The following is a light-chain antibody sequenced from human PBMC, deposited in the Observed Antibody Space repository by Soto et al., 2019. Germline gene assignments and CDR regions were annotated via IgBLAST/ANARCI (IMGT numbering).Light chain of an antibody. CDR3: QQYNSYSGT. V-gene: IGKV1-5*01. CDR2: DAS. Sequence: DIQMTQSPSTLSASVGDRVTITCRASQSISSWLAWYQQKPGKAPKLLIYDASSLESGGPSRFSGSGSGTEFTLTISSLQPDDFATSYCQQYNSYSGTFGQGTKLEIK. CDR1: QSISSW. J-gene: IGKJ2*01.